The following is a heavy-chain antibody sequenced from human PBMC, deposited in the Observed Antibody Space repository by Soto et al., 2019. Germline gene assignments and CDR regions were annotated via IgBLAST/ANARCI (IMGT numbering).Heavy chain of an antibody. Sequence: SETLSLTCTVSGGSISSGDYYWSWIRQPPGKGLEWIGYIYYSGSTYYNPSLKSRVTISVDTSKNQFSLKLSSVTAADTAVYYCARDLYDSSGYYWWFDPWGQGTLVTVSS. CDR2: IYYSGST. CDR1: GGSISSGDYY. D-gene: IGHD3-22*01. CDR3: ARDLYDSSGYYWWFDP. V-gene: IGHV4-30-4*01. J-gene: IGHJ5*02.